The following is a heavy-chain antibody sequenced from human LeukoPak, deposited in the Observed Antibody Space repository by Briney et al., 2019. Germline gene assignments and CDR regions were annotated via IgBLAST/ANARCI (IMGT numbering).Heavy chain of an antibody. J-gene: IGHJ4*02. V-gene: IGHV3-9*03. CDR3: AKTSGSYLSSEAFDY. CDR2: ISWNSGSI. Sequence: GRSLRLSCAASGFIFVDYAMHWVRQAPGKGLEWVSGISWNSGSIGYADSVKGRFTISRDNAKNSLYLQMNSLRAEDMALYYCAKTSGSYLSSEAFDYWGQGTLVTVSS. CDR1: GFIFVDYA. D-gene: IGHD1-26*01.